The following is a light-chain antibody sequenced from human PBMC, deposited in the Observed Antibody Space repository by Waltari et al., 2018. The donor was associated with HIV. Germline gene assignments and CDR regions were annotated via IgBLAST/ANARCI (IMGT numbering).Light chain of an antibody. V-gene: IGLV2-14*01. J-gene: IGLJ2*01. CDR2: AVS. CDR1: SSDIGGYNY. Sequence: QSALPQPASVSGSPGRSITISCTGTSSDIGGYNYVSWYQHHPGKAPKLMIYAVSNRPSGVSSRFSGSKSGNTASLTISVLQAEDEADYYCSSYTGSTTVVFGGGTKVTVL. CDR3: SSYTGSTTVV.